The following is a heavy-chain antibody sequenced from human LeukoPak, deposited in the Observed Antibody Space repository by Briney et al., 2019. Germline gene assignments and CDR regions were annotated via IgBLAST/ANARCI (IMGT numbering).Heavy chain of an antibody. CDR1: GGSISSYY. Sequence: PSETLSLTCTVSGGSISSYYWSWIRQPPGKGLEWIGYISYSGSPYYSPSLESRVTISADTSQNQFSLKLNSVTAADTAIYYCARLFCSGASCSRGRGFDYWGQGTLVTVSS. J-gene: IGHJ4*02. CDR3: ARLFCSGASCSRGRGFDY. V-gene: IGHV4-59*12. D-gene: IGHD2-15*01. CDR2: ISYSGSP.